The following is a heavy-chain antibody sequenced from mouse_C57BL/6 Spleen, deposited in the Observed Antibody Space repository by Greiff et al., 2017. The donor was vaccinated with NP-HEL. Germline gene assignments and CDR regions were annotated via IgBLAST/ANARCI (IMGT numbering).Heavy chain of an antibody. V-gene: IGHV2-2*01. CDR3: ARIGLRRDYYAMDY. J-gene: IGHJ4*01. Sequence: VQLLQSGPGLVQPSQSLSITCTVSGFSLTSYGVHWVRQSPGKGLEWLGVIWSGGSTDYNAAFISRLSISKDNSKSQVFFKMNSLQADDTAIYYCARIGLRRDYYAMDYWGQGTSVTVSS. D-gene: IGHD2-2*01. CDR2: IWSGGST. CDR1: GFSLTSYG.